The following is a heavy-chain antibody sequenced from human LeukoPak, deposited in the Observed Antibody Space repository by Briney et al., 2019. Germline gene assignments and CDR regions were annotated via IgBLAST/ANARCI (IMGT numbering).Heavy chain of an antibody. CDR2: IYSSGST. CDR3: ARVTDSLDY. Sequence: SETLSLTCIVSGGSISDFYWSWVRQSAGKGLEYIGRIYSSGSTNYNPSLKSRVAMSVDTSKNQFSLNLRSLTAADTAVYHCARVTDSLDYWGQGTLVTVSS. CDR1: GGSISDFY. D-gene: IGHD4-11*01. V-gene: IGHV4-4*07. J-gene: IGHJ4*02.